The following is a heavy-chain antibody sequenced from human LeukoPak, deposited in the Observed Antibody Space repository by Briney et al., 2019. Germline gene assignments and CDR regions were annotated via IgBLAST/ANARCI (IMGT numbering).Heavy chain of an antibody. J-gene: IGHJ3*02. CDR3: ARGGTYYDILTGYYPHDAFDI. D-gene: IGHD3-9*01. V-gene: IGHV4-4*07. CDR1: GGSISSYY. CDR2: IQTSGST. Sequence: KPSETLSLTCTVSGGSISSYYWSWIRQPAGKGLEWIGRIQTSGSTKYNPSLKSRVTMSVDTSKNQFSLKLSSVTAADTAVYYCARGGTYYDILTGYYPHDAFDIWGQGTMVTVSS.